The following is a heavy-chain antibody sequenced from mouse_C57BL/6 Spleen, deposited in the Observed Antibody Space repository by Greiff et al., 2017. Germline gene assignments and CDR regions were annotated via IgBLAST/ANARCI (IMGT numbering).Heavy chain of an antibody. CDR3: ARFYYDYEGYYAMDY. J-gene: IGHJ4*01. V-gene: IGHV1-80*01. CDR2: IYPGDGDT. Sequence: VQLQQSGAELVKPGASVKISCKASGYAFSSYWMNWVKQRPGKGLEWIGQIYPGDGDTNYNGKFKGKATLTADKSSSTAYMQLSSLTSEDSAVYFCARFYYDYEGYYAMDYWGQGTSVTVSS. D-gene: IGHD2-4*01. CDR1: GYAFSSYW.